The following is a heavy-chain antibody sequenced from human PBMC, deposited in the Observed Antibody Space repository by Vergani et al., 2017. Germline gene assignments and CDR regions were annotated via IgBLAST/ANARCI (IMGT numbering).Heavy chain of an antibody. CDR3: ARRSGGYSGGKVHPLRTAFDV. J-gene: IGHJ3*01. V-gene: IGHV4-61*02. D-gene: IGHD6-19*01. Sequence: QVQLQASGPGRVKPSQTLSLTCTMSGGYISAGYYFWSWIRQPAGKGLEWLGHISASGNASHSPSLKTRVSMSVDTSKNQFSLTVTSVTAADTAIYFCARRSGGYSGGKVHPLRTAFDVWGHGTVVTVSS. CDR2: ISASGNA. CDR1: GGYISAGYYF.